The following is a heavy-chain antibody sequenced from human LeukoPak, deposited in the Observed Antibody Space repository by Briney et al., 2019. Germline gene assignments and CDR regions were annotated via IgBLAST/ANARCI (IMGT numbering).Heavy chain of an antibody. Sequence: GGSLRLLCAASGFTLSRYWVTWVRQAPGKGLGWVANLHQDGSEKHYVDSVKGRFTIPRHNAKNSLYQQKNSRRAEDTAVYYCARTRNWNQYFVWGQGTLVTVSS. CDR2: LHQDGSEK. D-gene: IGHD1-1*01. CDR1: GFTLSRYW. CDR3: ARTRNWNQYFV. V-gene: IGHV3-7*01. J-gene: IGHJ4*02.